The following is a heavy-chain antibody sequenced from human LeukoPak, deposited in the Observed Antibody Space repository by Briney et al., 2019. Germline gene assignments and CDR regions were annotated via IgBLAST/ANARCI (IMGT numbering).Heavy chain of an antibody. CDR3: AKHYDYIWGSYRYFDH. D-gene: IGHD3-16*02. J-gene: IGHJ4*02. CDR2: ISGSGGST. CDR1: GFTFSSYA. V-gene: IGHV3-23*01. Sequence: PGGSLRLSCAASGFTFSSYAMSWVRQAPGKGLEWVSAISGSGGSTYYADSVKGRFTISRDNSKNTLYLQMNSLRAEDTAVYYCAKHYDYIWGSYRYFDHWGQGTLVTVSS.